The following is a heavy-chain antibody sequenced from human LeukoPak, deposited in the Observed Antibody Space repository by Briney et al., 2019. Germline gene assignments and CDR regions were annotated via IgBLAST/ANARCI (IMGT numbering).Heavy chain of an antibody. CDR3: ATRHYGSGSWGIYGMDV. J-gene: IGHJ6*04. V-gene: IGHV4-34*01. CDR2: INHSGST. CDR1: GGSFSGYY. D-gene: IGHD3-10*01. Sequence: PSETLSLTCAVYGGSFSGYYWSWIRQPPGKGLEWIGEINHSGSTNYNPSLKSRVTISVDTSKNQFSLKLSSVTAADTAVYYCATRHYGSGSWGIYGMDVWGKGTTVTVSS.